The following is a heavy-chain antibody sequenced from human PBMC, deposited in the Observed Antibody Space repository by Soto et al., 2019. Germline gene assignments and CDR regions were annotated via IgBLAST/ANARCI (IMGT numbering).Heavy chain of an antibody. J-gene: IGHJ4*02. V-gene: IGHV3-23*01. Sequence: GGSLRLSCAASGFTFSDYGMNWVRQAPGKGLQWVSAISADSSSTLYADSVKGRFTVSRDNSKNTLYLQMNNLRAEDTAVYHCAKTDSGYYANWGQGTLVTVSS. D-gene: IGHD5-12*01. CDR1: GFTFSDYG. CDR3: AKTDSGYYAN. CDR2: ISADSSST.